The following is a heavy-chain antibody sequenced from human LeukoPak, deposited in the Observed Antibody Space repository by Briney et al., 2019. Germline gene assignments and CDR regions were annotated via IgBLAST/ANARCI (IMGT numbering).Heavy chain of an antibody. D-gene: IGHD6-13*01. Sequence: PSETLSLTCTVSGGSISSSSYYWGWIRQPPGKGLEWIGEINHSGSTNYNPSLKSRVTISVDTSKNQFSLKLSSVTAADTAVYYCARGLIAVAGTRTLDYWGQGTRVAVSS. V-gene: IGHV4-39*07. CDR2: INHSGST. CDR3: ARGLIAVAGTRTLDY. J-gene: IGHJ4*02. CDR1: GGSISSSSYY.